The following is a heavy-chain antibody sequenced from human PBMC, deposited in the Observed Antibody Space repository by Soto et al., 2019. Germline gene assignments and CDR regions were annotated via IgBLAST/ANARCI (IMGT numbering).Heavy chain of an antibody. V-gene: IGHV3-15*01. D-gene: IGHD1-1*01. CDR1: EFMFASAW. CDR2: IKSKKDGGAR. CDR3: VEGWNDF. Sequence: EVQVVESGGNLLEPGGSLRLSCETSEFMFASAWLSWVRQAPGKGLEWVARIKSKKDGGARDYAAPVNGRFSISRDDSKSTVYLQMNSLRAEDTALYYCVEGWNDFWGQGTLVTVSS. J-gene: IGHJ4*02.